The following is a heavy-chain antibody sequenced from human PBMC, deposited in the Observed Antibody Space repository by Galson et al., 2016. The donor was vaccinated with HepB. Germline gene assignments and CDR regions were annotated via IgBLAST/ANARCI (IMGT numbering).Heavy chain of an antibody. CDR2: IYYSGST. Sequence: SETLSLTCTVSGGSMNNYYWSWIRQPPGKGLEWIGYIYYSGSTTYNPSLKTRVTISVDMSKNQFSLKLTSVTAADTAVYYCAREGGRAGSDPWGHGTLVTVSS. CDR1: GGSMNNYY. J-gene: IGHJ5*02. D-gene: IGHD3-16*01. V-gene: IGHV4-59*01. CDR3: AREGGRAGSDP.